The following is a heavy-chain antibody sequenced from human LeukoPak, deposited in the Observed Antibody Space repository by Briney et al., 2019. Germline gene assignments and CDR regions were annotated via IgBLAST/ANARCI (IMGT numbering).Heavy chain of an antibody. CDR2: ISAYNGNT. CDR3: ARDEAYCGGDCWNAFDI. Sequence: ASVKVSCKASGYTFSSYGISWVRQAPGDGLEWRGWISAYNGNTNYAQKLQGRVTMITDTATSTAYMELRSLRSDDTAVYYCARDEAYCGGDCWNAFDIWGQGTMVTVSS. D-gene: IGHD2-21*02. V-gene: IGHV1-18*01. CDR1: GYTFSSYG. J-gene: IGHJ3*02.